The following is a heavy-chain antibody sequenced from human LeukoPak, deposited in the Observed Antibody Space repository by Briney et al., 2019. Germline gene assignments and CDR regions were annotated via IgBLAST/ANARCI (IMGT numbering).Heavy chain of an antibody. V-gene: IGHV4-39*01. CDR2: IYYSGST. CDR3: ARLRRADYSTHGGNFDY. D-gene: IGHD4-11*01. CDR1: GGSISSSSYY. Sequence: PSETLSLTCTVSGGSISSSSYYWGWIRQPPGKGLEWIGSIYYSGSTYYSPSLKSRATISVDTSKNQFSLKLSSVTAADTAVYYCARLRRADYSTHGGNFDYGGQETLVTVSS. J-gene: IGHJ4*02.